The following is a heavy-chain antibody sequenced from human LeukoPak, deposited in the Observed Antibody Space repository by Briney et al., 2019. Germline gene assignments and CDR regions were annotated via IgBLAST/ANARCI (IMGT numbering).Heavy chain of an antibody. J-gene: IGHJ2*01. CDR1: GYTFTGYY. CDR2: INPNSGGT. V-gene: IGHV1-2*02. Sequence: ASVKVSCKASGYTFTGYYMHWVRQAPGQGLEWMGWINPNSGGTNYAQKFQGRVTMTRDTSISTVYMELNRLRSDDTAVYYCARVSPPLGYCSGGSCYWYFDLWGRGTLATVSS. D-gene: IGHD2-15*01. CDR3: ARVSPPLGYCSGGSCYWYFDL.